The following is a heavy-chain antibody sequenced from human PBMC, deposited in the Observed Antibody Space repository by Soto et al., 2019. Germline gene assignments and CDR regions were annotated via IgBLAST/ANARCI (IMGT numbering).Heavy chain of an antibody. V-gene: IGHV3-33*01. D-gene: IGHD6-13*01. J-gene: IGHJ4*02. CDR2: IWYDGSNK. CDR3: ARDGQQLGFDY. CDR1: GFTFSSYG. Sequence: GGSLRLSCAASGFTFSSYGMHWVRQAPGKGLEWVAVIWYDGSNKYYADSVKGRFTISRDNSKNTLYLQMNSLRAEDTAVYYCARDGQQLGFDYWGQGTLVTVSS.